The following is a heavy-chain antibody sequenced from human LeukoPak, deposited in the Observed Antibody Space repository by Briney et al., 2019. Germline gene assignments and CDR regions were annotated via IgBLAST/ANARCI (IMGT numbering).Heavy chain of an antibody. CDR3: ARVRGNRQWLVPRHYDY. CDR2: IKQDGSEK. Sequence: GGSLRLFCAASGFTFSSYAMHWVRQAPGKGLEWVANIKQDGSEKYYVDSVKGRFTISRDNAKNSLYLQMNSLRAEDTAVYYCARVRGNRQWLVPRHYDYWGQGTLVTVSS. CDR1: GFTFSSYA. V-gene: IGHV3-7*01. J-gene: IGHJ4*02. D-gene: IGHD6-19*01.